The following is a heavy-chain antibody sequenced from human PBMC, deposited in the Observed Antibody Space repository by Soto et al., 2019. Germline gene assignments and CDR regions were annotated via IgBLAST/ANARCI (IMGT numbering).Heavy chain of an antibody. D-gene: IGHD2-15*01. J-gene: IGHJ3*02. CDR3: ARRTVVVAATPYLDAFDI. CDR1: GGSISSGGYS. Sequence: SETLSLTCAVSGGSISSGGYSGGAIRQKTGKGLEWIGCIYYSGSTYYNPSLKSRVTISVDTSKNQFSLKLSSVTAADTAVYYCARRTVVVAATPYLDAFDIWGQGTMVTVSS. CDR2: IYYSGST. V-gene: IGHV4-30-2*03.